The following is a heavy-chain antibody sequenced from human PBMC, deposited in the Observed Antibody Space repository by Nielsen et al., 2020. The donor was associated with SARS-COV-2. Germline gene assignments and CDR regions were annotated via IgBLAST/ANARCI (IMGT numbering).Heavy chain of an antibody. CDR3: AETRYCGGDCGWTFDY. Sequence: GESLKISCGASGFTFSSYAMSWVRQAPGKGLEWVSAISGSGGSTYYADSVKGRFTISRDNSKNTLYLQMNSLRAEDTAVYYCAETRYCGGDCGWTFDYWGQGTLVTVSS. CDR2: ISGSGGST. J-gene: IGHJ4*02. CDR1: GFTFSSYA. V-gene: IGHV3-23*01. D-gene: IGHD2-21*02.